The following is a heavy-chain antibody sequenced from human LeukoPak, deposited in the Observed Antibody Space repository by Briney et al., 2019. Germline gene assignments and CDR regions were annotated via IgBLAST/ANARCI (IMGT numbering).Heavy chain of an antibody. CDR3: ARHARSTFSTSWYDS. D-gene: IGHD2-2*01. J-gene: IGHJ5*01. V-gene: IGHV4-59*08. CDR1: GGSMTSYY. Sequence: PSETLSLTCTVSGGSMTSYYWSWIRQPPGKGLEWIAYIYYSGGTNYNPSLKSRVTISVNTSKNKFSLKLSSVTAADTAVYYCARHARSTFSTSWYDSWGQGTLVTVSS. CDR2: IYYSGGT.